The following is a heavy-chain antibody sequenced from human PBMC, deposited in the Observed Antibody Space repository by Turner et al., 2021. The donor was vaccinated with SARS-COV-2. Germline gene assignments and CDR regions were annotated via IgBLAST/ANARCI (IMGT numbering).Heavy chain of an antibody. Sequence: QVQRVQSGAEVKKPGSSVKVSCQASGGTFSSYDISWVRQAPGQGLEWMGGIIPIFGTANYAQKFQGRVTITADESTSTAYMELSSLRSEDTAVYYCARVPQYCSSSSCPSNWFDPWGQGTLVTVSS. CDR1: GGTFSSYD. V-gene: IGHV1-69*01. J-gene: IGHJ5*02. D-gene: IGHD2-2*01. CDR2: IIPIFGTA. CDR3: ARVPQYCSSSSCPSNWFDP.